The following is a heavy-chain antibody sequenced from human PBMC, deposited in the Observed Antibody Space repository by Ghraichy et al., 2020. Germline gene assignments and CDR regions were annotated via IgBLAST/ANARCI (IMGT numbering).Heavy chain of an antibody. CDR3: ARDRGSTTQWGTNDQISGWFDP. CDR1: GFTVSSNY. V-gene: IGHV3-53*01. D-gene: IGHD2-2*01. CDR2: IYSGGST. J-gene: IGHJ5*02. Sequence: GGSLRLSCAASGFTVSSNYMSWVRQAPGKGLEWVSVIYSGGSTYYADSVKGRFTISRDNSKNTLYLQMNSLRAEDTAVYYCARDRGSTTQWGTNDQISGWFDPWGQGTLVTVSS.